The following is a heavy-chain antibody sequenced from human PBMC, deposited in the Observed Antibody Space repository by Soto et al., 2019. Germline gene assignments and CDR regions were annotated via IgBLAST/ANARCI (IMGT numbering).Heavy chain of an antibody. J-gene: IGHJ4*02. Sequence: SQTLSLTCAISGDGVSSNSAAWNWIRQSPSRGLEWLGRTYYRPKWYNDYAVSVKSRITINPDTSKDQFSLQLNSVTPEDTAVYYCARDESSSGWSNNFDYWGQGTLVTVSS. CDR2: TYYRPKWYN. V-gene: IGHV6-1*01. CDR1: GDGVSSNSAA. D-gene: IGHD6-19*01. CDR3: ARDESSSGWSNNFDY.